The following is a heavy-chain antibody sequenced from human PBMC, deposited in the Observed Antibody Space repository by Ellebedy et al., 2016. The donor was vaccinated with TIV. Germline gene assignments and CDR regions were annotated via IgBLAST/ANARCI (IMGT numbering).Heavy chain of an antibody. D-gene: IGHD4-17*01. CDR1: GFNFRGYW. Sequence: GESLKISCAASGFNFRGYWMTWVRQAPGKGLEWVAKIRQEGDEIYYVESVKGRSTISRDNAKNSLFLQMNSLRVEDTAVYYCARRASYGDYAVQVNPWFDPWGQGTLVTVSS. CDR3: ARRASYGDYAVQVNPWFDP. CDR2: IRQEGDEI. J-gene: IGHJ5*02. V-gene: IGHV3-7*01.